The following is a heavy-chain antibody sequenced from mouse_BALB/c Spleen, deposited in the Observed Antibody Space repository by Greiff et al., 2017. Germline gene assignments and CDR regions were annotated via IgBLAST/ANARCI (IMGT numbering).Heavy chain of an antibody. CDR1: GYSITSDYA. CDR3: ARNWDGGFAY. D-gene: IGHD4-1*01. Sequence: VQLQQSGPGLVKPSQSLSLTCTVTGYSITSDYAWNWIRQFPGNKLEWMGYISYSGSTSYNPSLKSRISITRDTSKNQFFLQLNSVTTEDTATYYCARNWDGGFAYWGQGTLVTVSA. J-gene: IGHJ3*01. CDR2: ISYSGST. V-gene: IGHV3-2*02.